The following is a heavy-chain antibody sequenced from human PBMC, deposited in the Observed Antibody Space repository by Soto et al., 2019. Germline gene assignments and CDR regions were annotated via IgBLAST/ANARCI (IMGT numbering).Heavy chain of an antibody. CDR2: ISGSGGST. J-gene: IGHJ6*02. CDR3: AKLPNYDFWSTYENYHYGMDV. CDR1: GFTFSSYA. D-gene: IGHD3-3*01. Sequence: PGGSLRLSCAASGFTFSSYAMTWVRQAPGKGLEWVSAISGSGGSTYYADSVKGRITISRDNSKNKLYLQMNSLRAADTAVYYCAKLPNYDFWSTYENYHYGMDVWGQGTTVTVSS. V-gene: IGHV3-23*01.